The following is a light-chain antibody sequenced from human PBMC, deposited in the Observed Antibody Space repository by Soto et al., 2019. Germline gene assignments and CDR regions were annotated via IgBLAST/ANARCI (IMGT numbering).Light chain of an antibody. CDR2: DAS. J-gene: IGKJ5*01. CDR1: ESVSSK. Sequence: EIVMTQSPATLPVSPGERATLSCRASESVSSKLVWYQQKPGQAPRLLIHDASTRATGIPARFSGSGSGTEFTLTISSLQSEDFAVYYCQQYNNWPITFGQGTRLEI. V-gene: IGKV3-15*01. CDR3: QQYNNWPIT.